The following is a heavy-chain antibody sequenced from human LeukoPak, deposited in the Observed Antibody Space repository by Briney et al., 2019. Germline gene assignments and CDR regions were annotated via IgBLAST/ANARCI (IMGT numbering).Heavy chain of an antibody. D-gene: IGHD4-17*01. J-gene: IGHJ3*02. CDR3: ARDLVTVIKGFDI. V-gene: IGHV4-59*11. CDR1: TDSFSSHY. CDR2: ISYIGST. Sequence: SETLSLTCAVSTDSFSSHYWTWIRQPPGKGLEWIGYISYIGSTNYNPSLESRVTISIDTSKNQFSLKLSSVTAADTAVYYCARDLVTVIKGFDIWGQGTMVSVSS.